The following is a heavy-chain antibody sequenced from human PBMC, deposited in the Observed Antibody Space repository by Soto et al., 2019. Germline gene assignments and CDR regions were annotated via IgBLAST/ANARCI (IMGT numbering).Heavy chain of an antibody. J-gene: IGHJ4*01. CDR3: TASSWTGARLDF. V-gene: IGHV1-8*01. CDR2: MNPRSGNT. CDR1: GYTFTSWD. Sequence: GASVKVSCKASGYTFTSWDVYWVRQAAGQGLEWRGYMNPRSGNTGYEQKFQGRVTMTRDTSISTAYMELSSPTSDDTAVYYCTASSWTGARLDFWGQGTQVSVYS. D-gene: IGHD6-13*01.